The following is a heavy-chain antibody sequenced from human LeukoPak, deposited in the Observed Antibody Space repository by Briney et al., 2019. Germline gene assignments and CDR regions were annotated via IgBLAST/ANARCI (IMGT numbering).Heavy chain of an antibody. J-gene: IGHJ4*02. CDR3: AREGGRGNSIY. CDR2: IIPIFGTA. Sequence: ASVKVSCKASGGTFSSYAISWVRQAPGQGLEWMGGIIPIFGTANYAQKLQGRVTITTDESTSTAYMELSSLRSEDTAVYYCAREGGRGNSIYWGQGTLVTVSS. D-gene: IGHD4-23*01. V-gene: IGHV1-69*05. CDR1: GGTFSSYA.